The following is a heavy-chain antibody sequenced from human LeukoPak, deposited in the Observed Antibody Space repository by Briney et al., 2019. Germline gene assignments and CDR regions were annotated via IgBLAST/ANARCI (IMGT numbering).Heavy chain of an antibody. Sequence: SKTLSLTCTVSGYSITSGYYWGWIRQPPGKGLEWIGSIYHSGSTHYNPSLNSRVTMSVDTSKNQVSLKLSSVTAADTAVYYCARVVYYYGSGSSRAFDPWGQGTLVTVSS. D-gene: IGHD3-10*01. V-gene: IGHV4-38-2*02. CDR1: GYSITSGYY. CDR2: IYHSGST. J-gene: IGHJ5*02. CDR3: ARVVYYYGSGSSRAFDP.